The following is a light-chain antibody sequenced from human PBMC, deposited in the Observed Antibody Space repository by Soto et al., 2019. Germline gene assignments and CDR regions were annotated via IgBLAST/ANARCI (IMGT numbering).Light chain of an antibody. Sequence: QAVVTQEPSFSVSPGGTVTLTCDLSSGSVSTSYYPSWYQRTPGQAPRTLIYRTNTRSSGVPDRFSGSILGSKAALTITGAQADDEADYYCVLYVSRGTWVFGRGTKVTVL. V-gene: IGLV8-61*01. CDR3: VLYVSRGTWV. CDR1: SGSVSTSYY. CDR2: RTN. J-gene: IGLJ2*01.